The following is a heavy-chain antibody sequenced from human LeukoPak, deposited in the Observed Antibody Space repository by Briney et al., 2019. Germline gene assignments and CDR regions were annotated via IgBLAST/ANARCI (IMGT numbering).Heavy chain of an antibody. CDR2: IYTSGST. J-gene: IGHJ5*02. D-gene: IGHD6-19*01. V-gene: IGHV4-4*07. CDR1: GGSISSYY. Sequence: SETLSLTCTVSGGSISSYYWSWIRQPAGKGLEWIGRIYTSGSTNYNPSLKSRVTMSVDTSKNQFSLKLSSVTAADTAVYYCATGGAVAEDYWWFDPWGQGTLVTVSS. CDR3: ATGGAVAEDYWWFDP.